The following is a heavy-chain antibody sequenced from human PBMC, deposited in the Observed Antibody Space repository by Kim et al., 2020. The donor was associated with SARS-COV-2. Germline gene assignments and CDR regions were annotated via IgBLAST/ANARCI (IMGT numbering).Heavy chain of an antibody. J-gene: IGHJ6*02. CDR2: ISSSSSYI. CDR3: ARDLMGLRYFDWLLTEGMDV. Sequence: GGSLRLSCAASGFTFSSYSMNWVRQAPGKGLEWVSSISSSSSYIYYADSVKGRFTSSRGNAKNSLYLQMNSLRAEDTAVYYCARDLMGLRYFDWLLTEGMDVWGQGTTVTVSS. V-gene: IGHV3-21*01. D-gene: IGHD3-9*01. CDR1: GFTFSSYS.